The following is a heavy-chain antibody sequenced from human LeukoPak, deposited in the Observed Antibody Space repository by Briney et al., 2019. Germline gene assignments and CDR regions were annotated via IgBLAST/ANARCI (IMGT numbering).Heavy chain of an antibody. D-gene: IGHD3-22*01. V-gene: IGHV1-69*06. J-gene: IGHJ4*02. CDR3: ARDHTYYYDSSGYLHDY. CDR1: GYTFTSYG. Sequence: ASVKVSCKASGYTFTSYGISWVRQAPGQGLEWMGGIIPIFGTANYAQKFQGRVTITADKSTSTAYMELSSLRSEDTAVYYCARDHTYYYDSSGYLHDYWGQGTLVTVSS. CDR2: IIPIFGTA.